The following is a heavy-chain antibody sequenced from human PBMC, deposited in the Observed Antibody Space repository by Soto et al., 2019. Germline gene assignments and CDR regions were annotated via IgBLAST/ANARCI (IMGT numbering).Heavy chain of an antibody. J-gene: IGHJ6*02. CDR1: GYSFTRNG. V-gene: IGHV1-18*01. Sequence: QVHLVQSGAELKKPGASVRVSCKASGYSFTRNGISWVRQAPGQGLEWMGWISAKNGYTNYAQKFQGRVIMTTDTSTSTAYMELRSLRSDDTAVYYCVRDRDSDTWPSRDVWGQGTTVTVSS. D-gene: IGHD1-26*01. CDR3: VRDRDSDTWPSRDV. CDR2: ISAKNGYT.